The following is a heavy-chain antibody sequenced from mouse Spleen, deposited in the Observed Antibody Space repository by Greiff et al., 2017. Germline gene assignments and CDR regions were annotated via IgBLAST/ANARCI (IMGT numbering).Heavy chain of an antibody. Sequence: QVQLQQPGAELVKPGASVKLSCKASGYTFTSYWMHWVKQRPGQGLEWIGMIHPNSGSTNYNEKFKSKATLTVDKSSSTAYMQLSSLTSEDSAVYYCARGSGYDVPFAYWGQGTLVTVSA. CDR2: IHPNSGST. J-gene: IGHJ3*01. CDR1: GYTFTSYW. CDR3: ARGSGYDVPFAY. D-gene: IGHD2-2*01. V-gene: IGHV1-64*01.